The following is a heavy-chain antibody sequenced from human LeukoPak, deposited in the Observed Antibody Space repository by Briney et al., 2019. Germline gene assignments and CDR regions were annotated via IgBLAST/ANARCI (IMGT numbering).Heavy chain of an antibody. CDR2: INHSGST. Sequence: SETLSLTCAVYGGSFSGYYWSWIRQPPGKGLEWIGEINHSGSTNYNPSLKSRVTISVDTSKNQFSLKLSSVTAADTVVYYCASRAANNWFDPWGQGTLVTVSS. J-gene: IGHJ5*02. D-gene: IGHD2-15*01. CDR1: GGSFSGYY. CDR3: ASRAANNWFDP. V-gene: IGHV4-34*01.